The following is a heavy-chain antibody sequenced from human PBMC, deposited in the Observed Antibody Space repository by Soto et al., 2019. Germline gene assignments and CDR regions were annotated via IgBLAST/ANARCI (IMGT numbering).Heavy chain of an antibody. Sequence: TSETLSLTCTVSGGSISSYYWSWIRQPPGKGLEWIGYIYYSGSTSYNPSLKSRVTISVDTSKNQFSLKLSSVTAADTAVYYCARDQFAGYCSGGSCYDYYYMDVWGKGTTVTVSS. CDR3: ARDQFAGYCSGGSCYDYYYMDV. D-gene: IGHD2-15*01. V-gene: IGHV4-59*01. CDR2: IYYSGST. CDR1: GGSISSYY. J-gene: IGHJ6*03.